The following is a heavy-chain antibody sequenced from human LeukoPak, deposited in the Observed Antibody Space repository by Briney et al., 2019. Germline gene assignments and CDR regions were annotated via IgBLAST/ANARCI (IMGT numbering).Heavy chain of an antibody. Sequence: SETLSLTCTVSGGSISSYYWSWIRQPPGKGLEWIGYIYYSGSTNYNPSLKSRVTISVETSKNQFSLKLSSVTAADTAVYYCARVGSRYYDSSGYYSNWFDSWGQGTLVTVSS. V-gene: IGHV4-59*01. CDR3: ARVGSRYYDSSGYYSNWFDS. CDR1: GGSISSYY. CDR2: IYYSGST. J-gene: IGHJ5*01. D-gene: IGHD3-22*01.